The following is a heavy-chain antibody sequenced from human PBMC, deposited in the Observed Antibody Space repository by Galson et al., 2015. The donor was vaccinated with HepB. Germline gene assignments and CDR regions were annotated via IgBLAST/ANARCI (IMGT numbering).Heavy chain of an antibody. J-gene: IGHJ4*02. V-gene: IGHV1-69*02. Sequence: SVKVSCKASGGTFSSYTISWVRQAPGQGLEWMGRIIPILGIANYAQKFQGRVTITADKSTSTAYMELSSLRSEDTAVYYCARGTYYYGSGSHYFDYWDQGTLVTVSS. CDR2: IIPILGIA. D-gene: IGHD3-10*01. CDR1: GGTFSSYT. CDR3: ARGTYYYGSGSHYFDY.